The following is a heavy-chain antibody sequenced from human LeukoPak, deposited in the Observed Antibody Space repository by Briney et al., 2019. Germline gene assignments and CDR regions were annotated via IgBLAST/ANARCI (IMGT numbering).Heavy chain of an antibody. D-gene: IGHD1-26*01. Sequence: PGGSLRLSCAASGFTFSSYAMSWVRQAPGKGLEWVSPISGSGGSKYYVDFEKGRSTISRDNSKNTLYLQMTSLRAEDTAVYYCAKDDLVGAYGPFDYWGQGTLVTVSS. J-gene: IGHJ4*02. CDR3: AKDDLVGAYGPFDY. CDR1: GFTFSSYA. CDR2: ISGSGGSK. V-gene: IGHV3-23*01.